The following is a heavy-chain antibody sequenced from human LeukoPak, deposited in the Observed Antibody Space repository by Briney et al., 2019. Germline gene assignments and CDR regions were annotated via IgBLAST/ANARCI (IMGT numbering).Heavy chain of an antibody. D-gene: IGHD3-22*01. CDR1: GFTFSSYS. Sequence: PGGSLRLSCAASGFTFSSYSMNWVRQAPGKGLEWVSSIGSSSSYIYYADSVKGRFTISRDNAKNSLYLQMNSLRAEDTAVYYCARVGSSGQDYWGQGTLVTVSS. CDR3: ARVGSSGQDY. J-gene: IGHJ4*02. CDR2: IGSSSSYI. V-gene: IGHV3-21*01.